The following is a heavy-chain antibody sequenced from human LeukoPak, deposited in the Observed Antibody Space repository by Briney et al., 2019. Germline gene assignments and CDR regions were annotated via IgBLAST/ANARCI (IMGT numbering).Heavy chain of an antibody. J-gene: IGHJ4*02. D-gene: IGHD3-22*01. CDR2: IRYDGSNK. V-gene: IGHV3-30*02. Sequence: GGPLRLSCAASGFTFSSYGMHWVRQAPGKGLEWVAFIRYDGSNKYYADSVKGRFTISRDNSKNTLYLQMNSLRAEDTAVYYCAKHVYYYDSSGPFDYWGQGALVTVSS. CDR1: GFTFSSYG. CDR3: AKHVYYYDSSGPFDY.